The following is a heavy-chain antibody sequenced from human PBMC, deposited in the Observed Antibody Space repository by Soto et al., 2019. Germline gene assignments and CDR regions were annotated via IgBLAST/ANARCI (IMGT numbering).Heavy chain of an antibody. CDR1: GFTFSSYS. CDR2: ITSSSTTI. V-gene: IGHV3-48*01. Sequence: GGSLRLSCAASGFTFSSYSMNWVRQAPGKGLEWVSYITSSSTTIYYADSVKGRFTISRDNAKNSLYLQMNSLRAEDTAVYYCARDLDYDSSGYYFPGFDYWGQGTLVTVSS. CDR3: ARDLDYDSSGYYFPGFDY. J-gene: IGHJ4*02. D-gene: IGHD3-22*01.